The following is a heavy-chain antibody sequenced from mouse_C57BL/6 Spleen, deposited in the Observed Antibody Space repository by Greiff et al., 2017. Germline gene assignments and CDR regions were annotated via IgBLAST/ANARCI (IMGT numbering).Heavy chain of an antibody. V-gene: IGHV5-17*01. D-gene: IGHD4-1*01. CDR2: ISSGSSTI. CDR3: ARGTAYFDY. Sequence: DVMLVESGGGLVKPGGSLKLSCAASGFTFSDYGMHWVRQAPEKGLEWVAYISSGSSTIYYADTVKVRFTISRDNAKNTLFLQMTSLRSEDTAMYYCARGTAYFDYWGQGTTLTVSS. CDR1: GFTFSDYG. J-gene: IGHJ2*01.